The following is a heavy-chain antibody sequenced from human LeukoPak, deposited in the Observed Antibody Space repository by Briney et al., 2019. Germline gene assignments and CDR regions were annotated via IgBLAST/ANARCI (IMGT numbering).Heavy chain of an antibody. Sequence: GASVKVSFRASGYTFTGYYMHWVRQAPGQGREGMGWINPNSGGTNYAQKFQGRVTMTRDTSISTAYMELSRLRSDDMAVYYCARENDYRFPTAYWGQGTLVTVSS. V-gene: IGHV1-2*02. CDR3: ARENDYRFPTAY. CDR1: GYTFTGYY. CDR2: INPNSGGT. D-gene: IGHD4-11*01. J-gene: IGHJ4*02.